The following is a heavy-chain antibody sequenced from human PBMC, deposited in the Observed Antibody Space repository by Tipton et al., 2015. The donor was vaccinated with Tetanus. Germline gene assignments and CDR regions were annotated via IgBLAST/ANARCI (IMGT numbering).Heavy chain of an antibody. D-gene: IGHD1-14*01. CDR3: AREEVGNQPLLKRYYFDY. CDR2: INAGNGNT. V-gene: IGHV1-3*01. J-gene: IGHJ4*02. Sequence: QLVQSGAEVKKPGASVKVSCKASGYTFTSYAMHWVRQAPGQRLEWMGWINAGNGNTKYSQKFQGRVTITRDASAGPAYMELSSLRSEDTAVYYCAREEVGNQPLLKRYYFDYWGQGTLVTVSS. CDR1: GYTFTSYA.